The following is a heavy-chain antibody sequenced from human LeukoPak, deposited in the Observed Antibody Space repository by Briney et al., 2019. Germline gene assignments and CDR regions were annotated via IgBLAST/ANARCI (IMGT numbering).Heavy chain of an antibody. Sequence: ASVKVSCKASGYTFTVYYMHWVRQAPGQGLEWMGWINPNSGGTNYAQKFQGRVTMTRDTSISTAYMELSRLRSDDTAVYYCARPDYYDSSGYPDYWGQGTLVTVSS. J-gene: IGHJ4*02. CDR3: ARPDYYDSSGYPDY. D-gene: IGHD3-22*01. CDR1: GYTFTVYY. CDR2: INPNSGGT. V-gene: IGHV1-2*02.